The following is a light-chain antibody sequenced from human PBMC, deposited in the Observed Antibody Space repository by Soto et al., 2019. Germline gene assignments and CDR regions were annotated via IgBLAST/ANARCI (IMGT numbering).Light chain of an antibody. CDR1: QTVTKN. J-gene: IGKJ4*01. Sequence: EEMMKMSPGTLSVSQGARATLSCMASQTVTKNLAWYQQKPGQSPRLLMYGASTRATGIPARFSGSGSGTEFTLTITSLQSEDFAVYYCQQYDNWPPTVGGGGKVAI. V-gene: IGKV3-15*01. CDR3: QQYDNWPPT. CDR2: GAS.